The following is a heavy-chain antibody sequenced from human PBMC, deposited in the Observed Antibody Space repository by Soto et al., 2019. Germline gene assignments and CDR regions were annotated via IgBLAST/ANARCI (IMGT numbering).Heavy chain of an antibody. CDR1: GYTFTGYY. CDR3: ARGRAKGGGSAGFDY. D-gene: IGHD2-15*01. CDR2: INPNSGGT. V-gene: IGHV1-2*02. J-gene: IGHJ4*02. Sequence: ASVKVSCKAYGYTFTGYYIHWVRQAPGQGLEWMGWINPNSGGTKYPQKFQGRVTMTRDTSIRTVYMSLTGLKSDDTAVYFCARGRAKGGGSAGFDYWGQATLLTVSS.